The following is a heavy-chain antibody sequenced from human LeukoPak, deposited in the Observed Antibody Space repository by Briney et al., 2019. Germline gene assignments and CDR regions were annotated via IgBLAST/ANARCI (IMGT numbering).Heavy chain of an antibody. Sequence: PGGSLRLSCAASGFTFSGSAMHWVRQASGKGLEWVGRIRSKANSYATAYAASVKGRFTISRDDSKNTAYLQMSSLRAEDTAVYYCAKIDAYWGQGTLVTVSS. CDR3: AKIDAY. CDR1: GFTFSGSA. V-gene: IGHV3-73*01. CDR2: IRSKANSYAT. J-gene: IGHJ4*02.